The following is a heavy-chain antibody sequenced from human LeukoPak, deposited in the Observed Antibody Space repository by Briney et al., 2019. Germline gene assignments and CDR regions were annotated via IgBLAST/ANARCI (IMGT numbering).Heavy chain of an antibody. CDR3: ANKGFQLPYYFDY. Sequence: PGGSLRLSCAASGFTFSSYAMSWVRQAPGKGLEWVSAISGSGGSTYYADSVKGRFTISRDNSKNTLYLQMNSLRAEDTAVYYCANKGFQLPYYFDYWGQGTLVTVSS. V-gene: IGHV3-23*01. D-gene: IGHD2-2*01. CDR2: ISGSGGST. CDR1: GFTFSSYA. J-gene: IGHJ4*02.